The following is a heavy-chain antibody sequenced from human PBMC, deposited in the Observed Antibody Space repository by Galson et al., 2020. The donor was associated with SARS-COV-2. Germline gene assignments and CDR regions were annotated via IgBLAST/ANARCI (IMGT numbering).Heavy chain of an antibody. CDR3: ASGGTSYYYYYYMDV. J-gene: IGHJ6*03. D-gene: IGHD2-15*01. V-gene: IGHV4-61*09. CDR2: TSTSGST. CDR1: AGSLSSGRYY. Sequence: SETLSLTCTLSAGSLSSGRYYWSWIRQPAGKGLEWIGHTSTSGSTNYNPSLKSRVTISVDTSKNQFSLKLSSVTAADTAVYYCASGGTSYYYYYYMDVWGKGTTVTVSS.